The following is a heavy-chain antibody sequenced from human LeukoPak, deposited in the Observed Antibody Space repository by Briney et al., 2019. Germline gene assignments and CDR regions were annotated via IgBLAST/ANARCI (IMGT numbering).Heavy chain of an antibody. CDR1: GYSFTDYY. CDR3: ARADRLHGGPYLIGP. V-gene: IGHV1-2*02. J-gene: IGHJ5*02. CDR2: INPNSGGT. Sequence: ASVKVSCKTSGYSFTDYYMHWVRQAPGQGLEWMGWINPNSGGTSSAQKFQGRVIMTRDTSITTVYMEVSWLTSDDTAIYYCARADRLHGGPYLIGPWDQGTLSPSPQ. D-gene: IGHD2-21*01.